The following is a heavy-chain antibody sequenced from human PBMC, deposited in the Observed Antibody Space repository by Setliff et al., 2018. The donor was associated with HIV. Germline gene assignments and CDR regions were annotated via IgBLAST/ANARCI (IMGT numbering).Heavy chain of an antibody. D-gene: IGHD5-12*01. J-gene: IGHJ6*02. CDR3: ARGDGYRGNDAYYDTGLDV. Sequence: SETLSLTCTVSNGSISSGTFYWNWIRQPAGKGLEWIGRINTSGSTNYNPSLKSRVTISVDKSQNQFSLKLSSVTAADTAVYYCARGDGYRGNDAYYDTGLDVWGQGITVTVSS. CDR1: NGSISSGTFY. V-gene: IGHV4-61*02. CDR2: INTSGST.